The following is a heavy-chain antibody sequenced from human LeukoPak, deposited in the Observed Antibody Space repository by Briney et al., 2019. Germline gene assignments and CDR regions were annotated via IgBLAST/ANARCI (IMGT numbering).Heavy chain of an antibody. Sequence: GGSLRLSCEASGFTFSNYSMNWVRQAPGKGLEWVSVISGSGHTTDYADSVKGRFTVSRDNSKNTLYLQMNSLRAEDTAVYFCAKEPHILTGYYTDYFDSWGQGTLVTVSS. V-gene: IGHV3-23*01. CDR3: AKEPHILTGYYTDYFDS. J-gene: IGHJ4*02. D-gene: IGHD3-9*01. CDR2: ISGSGHTT. CDR1: GFTFSNYS.